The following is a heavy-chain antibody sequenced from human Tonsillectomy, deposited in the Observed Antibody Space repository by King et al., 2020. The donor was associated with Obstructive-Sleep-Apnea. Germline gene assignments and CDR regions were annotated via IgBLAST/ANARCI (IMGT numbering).Heavy chain of an antibody. Sequence: VQLVESGAEVKKPGSSVKVSCKASGGTFSSYAFSWVRQAPGQALDWMGRIIPSLGVKNYAQQFQGRVTLTADESTSTAYMELSSLRSGDTAMYYCAKQSSSTWYAWFDPWGQGTLVTVSS. V-gene: IGHV1-69*09. D-gene: IGHD6-13*01. CDR1: GGTFSSYA. CDR2: IIPSLGVK. CDR3: AKQSSSTWYAWFDP. J-gene: IGHJ5*02.